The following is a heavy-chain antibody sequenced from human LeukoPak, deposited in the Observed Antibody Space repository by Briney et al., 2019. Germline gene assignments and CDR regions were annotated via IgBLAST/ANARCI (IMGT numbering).Heavy chain of an antibody. V-gene: IGHV3-30-3*01. Sequence: PGGSLRLSCAASGFTFSSYAMHWVRQAPGKGLEWVAVISYDGSNKYYADSVKGRFTISRDNSKNTLYLQMNSLRAEDTAVYYCARDRVWNGYDFSSDDHWGQGTLVTVSS. CDR3: ARDRVWNGYDFSSDDH. D-gene: IGHD5-12*01. CDR1: GFTFSSYA. CDR2: ISYDGSNK. J-gene: IGHJ4*02.